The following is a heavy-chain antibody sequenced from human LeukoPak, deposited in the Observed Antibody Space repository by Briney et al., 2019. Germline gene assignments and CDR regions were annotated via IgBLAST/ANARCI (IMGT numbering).Heavy chain of an antibody. CDR1: GFTFNYAW. D-gene: IGHD2-8*02. J-gene: IGHJ4*02. CDR2: ISSGGSTI. CDR3: ARDETGVGSGGIDF. V-gene: IGHV3-48*02. Sequence: GGSLRLSCAASGFTFNYAWMSWVRQVPGKGLEWVAYISSGGSTIYYADSVRGRFTISRDSARNSLYLQMNSLGDEDTAVYYCARDETGVGSGGIDFWGQGTLVTVSS.